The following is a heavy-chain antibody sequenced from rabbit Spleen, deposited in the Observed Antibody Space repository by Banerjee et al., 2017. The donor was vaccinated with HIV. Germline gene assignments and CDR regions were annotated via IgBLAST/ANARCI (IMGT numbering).Heavy chain of an antibody. J-gene: IGHJ4*01. D-gene: IGHD1-1*01. CDR1: GFSFSSRYY. CDR2: VGSGATGNT. CDR3: ARAISVYSWAFNL. Sequence: QSLEESGGGLVQPEGSLTLTCTASGFSFSSRYYMCWVRQAPGKGLEWIGCVGSGATGNTYYASWAKGRFTISKTSSTTVTLQMTSLTAADTATYFCARAISVYSWAFNLWGPGTLVTVS. V-gene: IGHV1S40*01.